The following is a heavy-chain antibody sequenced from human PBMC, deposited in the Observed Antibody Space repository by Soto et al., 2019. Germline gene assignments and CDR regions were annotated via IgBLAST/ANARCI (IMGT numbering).Heavy chain of an antibody. V-gene: IGHV1-18*01. D-gene: IGHD2-2*01. CDR3: ARFTGPANDDYYGLDV. Sequence: VQLVQSGAEVRKPGASVKVSCKASGYTFTTYDISWVRQAPGQGLEWMGWISAYNGNTDYAQNFQDRITLTTETSTSIAYMELRSLRSDDTAVYYCARFTGPANDDYYGLDVWGQGTTVTVSS. CDR1: GYTFTTYD. J-gene: IGHJ6*02. CDR2: ISAYNGNT.